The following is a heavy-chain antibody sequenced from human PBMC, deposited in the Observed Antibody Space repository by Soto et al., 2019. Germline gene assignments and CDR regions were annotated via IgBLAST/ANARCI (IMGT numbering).Heavy chain of an antibody. CDR3: AREWFGTSSPYGMDV. CDR1: GYTFTSYA. CDR2: INAGNGNT. Sequence: GASVKVSCKASGYTFTSYAMHWVRQAPGQRLEWMGWINAGNGNTKYSQKFQGRVTITRDTSASTAYMELSSLRSEDTAVYYCAREWFGTSSPYGMDVWGQGTTVTVSS. J-gene: IGHJ6*02. V-gene: IGHV1-3*01. D-gene: IGHD3-10*01.